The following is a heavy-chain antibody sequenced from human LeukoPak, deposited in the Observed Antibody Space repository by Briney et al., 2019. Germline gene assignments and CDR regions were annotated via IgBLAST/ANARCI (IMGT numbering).Heavy chain of an antibody. Sequence: SETLSLTCTLSGASVSTYYWSWIRQPPGKGLEWIANVHSSGSTSYNPSLKSPVTISIDTSKNQFSLKLTSVTTPGTAVYYCARDIRTVGATLYFDYLGQGTLLTVSS. D-gene: IGHD1-26*01. V-gene: IGHV4-59*02. CDR2: VHSSGST. J-gene: IGHJ4*02. CDR1: GASVSTYY. CDR3: ARDIRTVGATLYFDY.